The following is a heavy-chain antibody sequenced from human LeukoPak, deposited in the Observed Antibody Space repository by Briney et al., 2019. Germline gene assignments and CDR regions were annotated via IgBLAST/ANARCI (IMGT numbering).Heavy chain of an antibody. Sequence: SQTLSLTCTVSGVSIRSGSYYWSWIRQPAGKGLEWIGRIYTSGTTNYNPSLKSRVTISVGTSKSQFSLKLSSVTAADTAVYYCARAFLVGYSPEEYFFDYWGQGTLVTVSS. CDR2: IYTSGTT. J-gene: IGHJ4*02. CDR1: GVSIRSGSYY. D-gene: IGHD2-21*01. CDR3: ARAFLVGYSPEEYFFDY. V-gene: IGHV4-61*02.